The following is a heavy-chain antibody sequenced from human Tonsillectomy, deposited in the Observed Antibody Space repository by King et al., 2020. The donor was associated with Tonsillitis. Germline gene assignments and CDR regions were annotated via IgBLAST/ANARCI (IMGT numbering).Heavy chain of an antibody. CDR1: EFSLSTNGVA. D-gene: IGHD2-21*01. CDR2: IYWKDDK. J-gene: IGHJ4*02. CDR3: ARYLFRYFDY. V-gene: IGHV2-5*01. Sequence: ITLKESGPTLVKPTQTLTLTCTFSEFSLSTNGVAVGWLRQPPGKALEWLALIYWKDDKRYSPSLRTRLTITQDTSKNQVVLTMTNMDPVDTATYYCARYLFRYFDYWGQGTLVTVSS.